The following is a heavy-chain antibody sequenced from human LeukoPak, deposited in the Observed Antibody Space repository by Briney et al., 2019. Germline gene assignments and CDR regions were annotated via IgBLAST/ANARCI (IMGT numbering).Heavy chain of an antibody. J-gene: IGHJ5*02. V-gene: IGHV3-53*01. D-gene: IGHD4-17*01. CDR3: IVFGDSNH. CDR1: GLTGSHNY. Sequence: GGSLRLSCAASGLTGSHNYVSWVRQAPGKGLEWVSAIHTSGDTCYADSVKGRFTTSRDTSKNTLYLQINSLRVEDTAVYYCIVFGDSNHWGQGTLVTVSS. CDR2: IHTSGDT.